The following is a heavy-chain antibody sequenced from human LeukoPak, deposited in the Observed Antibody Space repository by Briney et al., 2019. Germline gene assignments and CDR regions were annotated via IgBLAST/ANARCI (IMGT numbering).Heavy chain of an antibody. V-gene: IGHV1-69*05. CDR2: IIPIFGTA. Sequence: SVKVSCKASGGTFSSYAISWVRQAPGQGLEWMGRIIPIFGTANYAQKFQGRVTITTDESTSTAYMELSSLRPEDTAVYYCARGPRSHYYYYYMDVWGKGTTVTVSS. CDR3: ARGPRSHYYYYYMDV. CDR1: GGTFSSYA. J-gene: IGHJ6*03.